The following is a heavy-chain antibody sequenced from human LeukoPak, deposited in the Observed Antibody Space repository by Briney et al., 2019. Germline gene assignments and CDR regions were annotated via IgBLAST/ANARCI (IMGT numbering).Heavy chain of an antibody. CDR3: ARSRPGNYLDY. J-gene: IGHJ4*02. CDR1: GGSISSYY. Sequence: SETLSLTCTVSGGSISSYYRSWIRQPPGKGLEWIGYIYYSGSTNYNPSLKSRVTISVDTSKNQFSLKLSSVTAADTAVYYCARSRPGNYLDYWGQGTLVTVSS. V-gene: IGHV4-59*08. D-gene: IGHD1-14*01. CDR2: IYYSGST.